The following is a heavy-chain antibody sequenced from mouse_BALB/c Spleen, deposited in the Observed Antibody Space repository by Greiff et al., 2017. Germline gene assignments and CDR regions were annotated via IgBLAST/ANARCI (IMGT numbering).Heavy chain of an antibody. Sequence: VKLVESGAELVRPGASVTLSCKASGYTFTDYEMHWVKQTPVHGLEWIGAIDPETGGTAYNQKFKGKATLTADKSSSTAYMELRSLTSEDSAVYYCTRFYRYDWFAYWGQGTLVTVSA. V-gene: IGHV1-15*01. CDR3: TRFYRYDWFAY. CDR2: IDPETGGT. J-gene: IGHJ3*01. D-gene: IGHD2-14*01. CDR1: GYTFTDYE.